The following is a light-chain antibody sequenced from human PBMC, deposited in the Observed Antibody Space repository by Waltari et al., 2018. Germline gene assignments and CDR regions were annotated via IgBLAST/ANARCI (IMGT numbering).Light chain of an antibody. V-gene: IGLV2-14*01. J-gene: IGLJ1*01. Sequence: QSALTQPASVSGSPGQSITISCTGTSSDVGAYNFVSWYQQHPGKAPKLLIQEVSNRPSGVPNRFSGSKSGNTASLTISALQAEDEADYHCSSYTRSDTYVFGAGTKVTVL. CDR3: SSYTRSDTYV. CDR2: EVS. CDR1: SSDVGAYNF.